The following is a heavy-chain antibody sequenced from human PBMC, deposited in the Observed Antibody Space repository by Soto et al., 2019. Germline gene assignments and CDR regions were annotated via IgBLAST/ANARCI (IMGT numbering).Heavy chain of an antibody. D-gene: IGHD2-21*01. V-gene: IGHV4-59*01. J-gene: IGHJ5*02. CDR1: GGSISRYF. CDR3: AHFSDLEWFDP. CDR2: IFYTGST. Sequence: PSETLSLTCTASGGSISRYFWSWIRQSPGKGLEWIGYIFYTGSTTYNPSLKSRVTISIDTSKNQFSLKLSSLTAADTAVYYCAHFSDLEWFDPWGQGTLGTVSS.